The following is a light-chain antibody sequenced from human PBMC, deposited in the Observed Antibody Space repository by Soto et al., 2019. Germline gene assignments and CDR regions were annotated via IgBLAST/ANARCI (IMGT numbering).Light chain of an antibody. CDR3: QQYDNSVWT. CDR2: DIF. J-gene: IGKJ1*01. CDR1: QSVGSD. Sequence: EIVMTQSPATLSVSPGERATLSCRASQSVGSDLAWYQQKPSQAPRLVIYDIFTRATGVPTRISGSGSGTDFTLTISRLEPEDLAVYYCQQYDNSVWTFGQGTKVDIK. V-gene: IGKV3D-15*01.